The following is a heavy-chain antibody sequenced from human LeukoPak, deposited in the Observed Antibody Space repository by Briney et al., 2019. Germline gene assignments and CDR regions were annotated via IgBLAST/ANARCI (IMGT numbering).Heavy chain of an antibody. CDR3: AAAYCGGDCYSPGYYYYMDV. CDR2: IRYDGSNK. CDR1: GFTFSSYG. D-gene: IGHD2-21*01. J-gene: IGHJ6*03. Sequence: GGSLRLSCAASGFTFSSYGMHWVRQAPGKGLEWVAFIRYDGSNKYYADSVKGRFTISRDNSKNTLYLQMNSLRAEDTAVYYCAAAYCGGDCYSPGYYYYMDVWGKGTTVTVSS. V-gene: IGHV3-30*02.